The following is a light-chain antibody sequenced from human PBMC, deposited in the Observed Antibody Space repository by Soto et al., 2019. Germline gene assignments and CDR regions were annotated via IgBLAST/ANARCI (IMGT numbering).Light chain of an antibody. Sequence: QSVLTQPPSASGPPRQRVASPCSRSTSNIGSKYVYWYQQLPGTAPKLLIYRNNQRPSGVPDRFSGSKSGTSASLAISGLRSEDEADYYCAAWDGGLSGWVFGGGTKLTVL. CDR2: RNN. V-gene: IGLV1-47*01. J-gene: IGLJ3*02. CDR1: TSNIGSKY. CDR3: AAWDGGLSGWV.